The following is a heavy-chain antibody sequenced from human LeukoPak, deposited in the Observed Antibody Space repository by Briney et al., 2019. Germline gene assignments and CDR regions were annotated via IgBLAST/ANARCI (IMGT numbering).Heavy chain of an antibody. Sequence: SETLSLTCAVYGGSISGYYWSWIRQPPGKGLEWVGEIHYTGATSYSPSLKSRATISIDASKNQFSLKLNSVTAADTVVYYCARGNILTGYCFDYWGQGSLVTVSS. CDR1: GGSISGYY. J-gene: IGHJ4*02. CDR2: IHYTGAT. D-gene: IGHD3-9*01. V-gene: IGHV4-34*01. CDR3: ARGNILTGYCFDY.